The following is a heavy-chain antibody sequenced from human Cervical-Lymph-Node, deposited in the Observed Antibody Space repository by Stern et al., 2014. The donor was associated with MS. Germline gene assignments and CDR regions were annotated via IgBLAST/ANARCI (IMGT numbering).Heavy chain of an antibody. Sequence: EVQLVESGAEVKKPGESLKISCKGSGYSFTSYWIGWVRQMPGKGLEWMGIIYPGDSATKYSPSFQGQVTISADKSISTAYLQWSSLKASDTAMYYCARHPLSATITPDYWGQGTLVTVSS. CDR1: GYSFTSYW. V-gene: IGHV5-51*01. D-gene: IGHD5-24*01. CDR2: IYPGDSAT. J-gene: IGHJ4*02. CDR3: ARHPLSATITPDY.